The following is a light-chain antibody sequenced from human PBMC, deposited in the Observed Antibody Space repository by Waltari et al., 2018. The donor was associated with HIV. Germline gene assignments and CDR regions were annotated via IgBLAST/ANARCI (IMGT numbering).Light chain of an antibody. J-gene: IGLJ2*01. CDR3: SSYTSSSTLV. CDR1: SSDVGGYNC. Sequence: QSALTQPPSVSGSPGQSITLLCPGTSSDVGGYNCVSWYQQHPGKAPKLMIYDVSNRPSGVSKRFSGSNSGNTSSLTISVLQAEDEADYYYSSYTSSSTLVFGGGTKLTVL. CDR2: DVS. V-gene: IGLV2-14*01.